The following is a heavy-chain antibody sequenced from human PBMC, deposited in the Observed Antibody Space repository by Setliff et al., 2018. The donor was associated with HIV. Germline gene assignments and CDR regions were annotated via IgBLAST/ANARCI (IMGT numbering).Heavy chain of an antibody. V-gene: IGHV4-39*01. CDR3: ARLEFGGLGLDF. Sequence: PSETLSLTCTVSGDSISSDGYYWGWIRQPPGKGLEWIGSIYYSGSTYYNPSLKSRVTVSVDTSKNQFSLRLRSVTAADTAVYYCARLEFGGLGLDFWGQGTLVTVTS. D-gene: IGHD3-10*01. CDR2: IYYSGST. J-gene: IGHJ4*02. CDR1: GDSISSDGYY.